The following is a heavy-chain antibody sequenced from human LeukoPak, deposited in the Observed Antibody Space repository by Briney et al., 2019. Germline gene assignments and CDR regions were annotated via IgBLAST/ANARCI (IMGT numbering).Heavy chain of an antibody. Sequence: GGSLSLSCAPSGFTFSIYGVHWVRQPPGKGLEWVAFVSYDGRDQYYADSVKGRFTISRDNSRNKLYLQMNSLRAEDTAVYFCAKDPCTNCHPLYYFDYWGQGTLVTVSS. CDR1: GFTFSIYG. J-gene: IGHJ4*02. CDR3: AKDPCTNCHPLYYFDY. CDR2: VSYDGRDQ. D-gene: IGHD2-2*01. V-gene: IGHV3-30*18.